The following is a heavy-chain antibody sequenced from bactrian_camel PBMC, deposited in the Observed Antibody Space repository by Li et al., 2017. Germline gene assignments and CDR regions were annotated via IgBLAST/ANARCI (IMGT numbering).Heavy chain of an antibody. D-gene: IGHD3*01. CDR1: GYTYVRTC. CDR2: IDSDGSE. Sequence: HVQLVESGGGSVQTGRSLRLSCRASGYTYVRTCMGWFRQATGKEREGVAAIDSDGSETYADSMKGRFTMSRDNGKTTLYLQMNRLKPEDTAVYYCAANVWHGNHCFRIEYNIWGQGTQVTVS. J-gene: IGHJ4*01. V-gene: IGHV3S26*01. CDR3: AANVWHGNHCFRIEYNI.